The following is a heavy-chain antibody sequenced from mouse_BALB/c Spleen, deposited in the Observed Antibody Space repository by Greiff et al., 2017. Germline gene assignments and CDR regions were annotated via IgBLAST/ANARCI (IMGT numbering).Heavy chain of an antibody. V-gene: IGHV3-8*02. CDR1: GDSITSGY. Sequence: EVKLMESGPSLVKPSQTLSLTCSVTGDSITSGYWNWIRKFPGNKLEYMGYISYSGSTYYNPSLKSRISITRDTSKNQYYLQLNSVTTEDTATYYCARPSMITTRAWFAYWGQGTLVTVSA. CDR3: ARPSMITTRAWFAY. J-gene: IGHJ3*01. D-gene: IGHD2-4*01. CDR2: ISYSGST.